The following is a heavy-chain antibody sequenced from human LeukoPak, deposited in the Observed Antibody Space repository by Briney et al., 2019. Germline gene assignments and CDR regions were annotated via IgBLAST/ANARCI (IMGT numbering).Heavy chain of an antibody. D-gene: IGHD2-2*01. V-gene: IGHV4-61*08. J-gene: IGHJ4*02. Sequence: SETLSLTCTVSGGSISSGGYYWSWIRQPPGKGLEWIGYIYYSGTTNYNPSLKSRVTISVDTSKNQFSLRLSSVTAADTAVYFCARDCSSTSCKTPFDYWGQGTLVTVSS. CDR1: GGSISSGGYY. CDR3: ARDCSSTSCKTPFDY. CDR2: IYYSGTT.